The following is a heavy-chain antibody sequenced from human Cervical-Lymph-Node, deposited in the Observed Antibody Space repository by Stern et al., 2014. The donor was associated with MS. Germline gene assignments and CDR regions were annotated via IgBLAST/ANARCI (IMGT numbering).Heavy chain of an antibody. Sequence: MQLVESGAEVKKPGSSVKVSCKTSGGTFSNYAISWVRQAPGQGLEWMGGITPIFDATNYAQKFQGRITITADESTRTAYMELSSLRSDDTAMYYCARGDSEAPIYYFDYWGQGTLATVSS. D-gene: IGHD2-21*01. V-gene: IGHV1-69*01. CDR1: GGTFSNYA. J-gene: IGHJ4*02. CDR3: ARGDSEAPIYYFDY. CDR2: ITPIFDAT.